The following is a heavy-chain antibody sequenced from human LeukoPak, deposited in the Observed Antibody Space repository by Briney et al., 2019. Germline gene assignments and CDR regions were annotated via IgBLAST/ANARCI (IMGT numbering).Heavy chain of an antibody. J-gene: IGHJ4*02. CDR1: GFTFSTYA. CDR3: ARESGTYSYLLDS. CDR2: ISYDGSGK. Sequence: GGSLRLSCTASGFTFSTYAMHWVRQAPGKGLEWVSGISYDGSGKYYIASVQGRFTISRDNSKNTMYLQMNSLRTEDTALYYCARESGTYSYLLDSWGQGTLVTVSS. D-gene: IGHD1-26*01. V-gene: IGHV3-30-3*01.